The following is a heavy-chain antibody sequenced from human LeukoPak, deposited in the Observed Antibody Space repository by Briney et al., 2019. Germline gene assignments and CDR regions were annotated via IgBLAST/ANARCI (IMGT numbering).Heavy chain of an antibody. CDR2: INHSGST. Sequence: PSETLSFTCAVYGGSFSGYYWSWIRQPPGNGLEWIGEINHSGSTNYNPSLKSRVTISVDTSKNQFSLKLSSVTAADTAVYYCASPRQSGYYFYYWGQGTLVTVSS. V-gene: IGHV4-34*01. D-gene: IGHD3-9*01. CDR3: ASPRQSGYYFYY. J-gene: IGHJ4*02. CDR1: GGSFSGYY.